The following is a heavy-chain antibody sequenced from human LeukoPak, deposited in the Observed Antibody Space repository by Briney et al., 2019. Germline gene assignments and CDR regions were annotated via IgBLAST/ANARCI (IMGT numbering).Heavy chain of an antibody. CDR1: GYIFTRYA. V-gene: IGHV7-4-1*02. D-gene: IGHD5-18*01. CDR2: INTNTENP. J-gene: IGHJ4*02. Sequence: ASVTVSCKASGYIFTRYAMNWVRQAPGQGLEWMGWINTNTENPTYAQGFTGRFVFSLDTSVSTAYLQISSLKAEDTAVYYCAREGYSYGHYYFDYWGQGTLVTVSS. CDR3: AREGYSYGHYYFDY.